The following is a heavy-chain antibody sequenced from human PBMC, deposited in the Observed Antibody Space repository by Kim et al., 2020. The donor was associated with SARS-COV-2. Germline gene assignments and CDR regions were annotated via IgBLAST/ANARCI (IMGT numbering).Heavy chain of an antibody. J-gene: IGHJ4*02. D-gene: IGHD2-2*01. Sequence: SETLSLTCTVSGDSISYYYCSWIRQFPGKGLEWIGYIYYGGTTDYNPSLKSRVTISIDTSKNEFSLELTSVTAADTAIYYCVRSEGRASWRQFDYWGQGVRVTVSS. CDR3: VRSEGRASWRQFDY. CDR1: GDSISYYY. V-gene: IGHV4-59*01. CDR2: IYYGGTT.